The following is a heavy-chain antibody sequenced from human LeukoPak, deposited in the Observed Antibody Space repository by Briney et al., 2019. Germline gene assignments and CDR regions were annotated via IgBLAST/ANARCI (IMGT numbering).Heavy chain of an antibody. CDR1: GYTITGYY. V-gene: IGHV1-2*02. J-gene: IGHJ5*02. CDR3: ARVPRRVVVPAAILFDP. Sequence: ASVKVSCKASGYTITGYYMHWVRQAPGQGLEWMGWINPNSGGTNYAQKFQGRVTMTRDTSISTAYMELSRLRSDDTAVYYCARVPRRVVVPAAILFDPWGQGTLVTVSS. D-gene: IGHD2-2*02. CDR2: INPNSGGT.